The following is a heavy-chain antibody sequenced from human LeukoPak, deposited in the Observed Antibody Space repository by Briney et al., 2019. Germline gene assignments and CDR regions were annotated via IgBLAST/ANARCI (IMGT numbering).Heavy chain of an antibody. CDR3: ARDPINCGGDYLDTQWFDP. V-gene: IGHV3-66*01. J-gene: IGHJ5*02. CDR1: GFTVSSNY. D-gene: IGHD2-21*02. CDR2: IYSGGST. Sequence: GGSLRLSCAASGFTVSSNYMSWVRQAPGKGLEWVSVIYSGGSTYYADSVKGRFTISRDNSKNTLYLQMGSLRAEDMAVYYCARDPINCGGDYLDTQWFDPWGQGTLVTVSS.